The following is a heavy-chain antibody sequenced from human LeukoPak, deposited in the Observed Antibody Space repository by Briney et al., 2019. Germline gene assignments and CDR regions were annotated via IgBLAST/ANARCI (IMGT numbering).Heavy chain of an antibody. V-gene: IGHV4-34*01. D-gene: IGHD3-3*01. CDR2: INHSGST. Sequence: SETLSLTCAVYGGSFSGYYWSWIRQPPGKGLEWIGEINHSGSTNYHPSLKSRVTISVDTSKNQFSLKLSSVTAADTAVYYCARAVRFLEWTKRHNWFDPWGQGTLVTVSS. CDR3: ARAVRFLEWTKRHNWFDP. J-gene: IGHJ5*02. CDR1: GGSFSGYY.